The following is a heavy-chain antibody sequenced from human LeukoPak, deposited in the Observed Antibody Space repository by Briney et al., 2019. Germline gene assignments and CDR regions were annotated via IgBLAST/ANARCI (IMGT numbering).Heavy chain of an antibody. CDR2: ISSSGSTI. CDR3: ARPTVTHPSYWYFDL. J-gene: IGHJ2*01. D-gene: IGHD4-17*01. Sequence: PGGSLRLSCAASGFTFSDYYMSWIRQAPGKGLEWVSYISSSGSTIYYADSVKGRFTISRDNAKNSLYLQMNSLRAEDTAVYYCARPTVTHPSYWYFDLWGRGTLVTVSS. CDR1: GFTFSDYY. V-gene: IGHV3-11*01.